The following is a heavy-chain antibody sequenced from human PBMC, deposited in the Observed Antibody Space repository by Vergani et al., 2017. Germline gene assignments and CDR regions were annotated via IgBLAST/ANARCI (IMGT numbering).Heavy chain of an antibody. CDR2: LCPSGST. Sequence: QVQMQESGPGLVKTSETLSLTCSASGAPISHWWWSWLRQPAGKGLEWIGRLCPSGSTNYKPSLKSRVTMSIDTSKNQFSLKLTSVTAADTAVYYCATGAGPFDIGGQGTLVTVSS. CDR3: ATGAGPFDI. V-gene: IGHV4-4*07. J-gene: IGHJ4*02. CDR1: GAPISHWW. D-gene: IGHD7-27*01.